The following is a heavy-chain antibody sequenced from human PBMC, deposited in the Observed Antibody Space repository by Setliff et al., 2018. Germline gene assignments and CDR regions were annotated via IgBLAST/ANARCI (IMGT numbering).Heavy chain of an antibody. Sequence: ASVKVSCKASGYSFTMYGVNWVRQAPGQGLEWMAWISAFTGFTQYSQKFKGRVTVTKDASTSTAYLDLGSLTSDDTSVYYCLRDRPYSKSPEDVFDIWGQGTAVTVSS. D-gene: IGHD4-4*01. CDR3: LRDRPYSKSPEDVFDI. V-gene: IGHV1-18*01. CDR1: GYSFTMYG. J-gene: IGHJ3*02. CDR2: ISAFTGFT.